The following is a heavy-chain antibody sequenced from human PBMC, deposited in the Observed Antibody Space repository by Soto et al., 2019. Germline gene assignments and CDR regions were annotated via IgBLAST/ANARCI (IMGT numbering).Heavy chain of an antibody. D-gene: IGHD3-22*01. Sequence: PAETLSLTCDVSGDTISTGGYTLAWIRQPPGKALEWIGHTYHSGNPYYNPSLKSRVIISVDRSKNQFSLKLSSVTAADTAVYYCARLHSMYYDFQHWGQGTLLTVSS. CDR1: GDTISTGGYT. CDR3: ARLHSMYYDFQH. J-gene: IGHJ1*01. V-gene: IGHV4-30-2*01. CDR2: TYHSGNP.